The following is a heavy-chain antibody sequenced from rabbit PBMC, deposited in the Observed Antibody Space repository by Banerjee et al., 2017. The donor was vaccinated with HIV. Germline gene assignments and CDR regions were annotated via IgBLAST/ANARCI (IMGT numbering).Heavy chain of an antibody. Sequence: QSLEESGGDLVKPEGSLTLTCTASGFSFSSSYYMCWVRQAPGKGLEWIACIYAGSSGSTYYASWAKGRFTISKASSTTVTLQMTSLTAADTATYFCARGSGSIYDLWGQGTLVTVS. CDR1: GFSFSSSYY. J-gene: IGHJ3*01. CDR3: ARGSGSIYDL. CDR2: IYAGSSGST. V-gene: IGHV1S40*01. D-gene: IGHD8-1*01.